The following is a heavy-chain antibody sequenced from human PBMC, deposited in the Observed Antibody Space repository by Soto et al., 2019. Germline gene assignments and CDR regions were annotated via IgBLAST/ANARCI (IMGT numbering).Heavy chain of an antibody. J-gene: IGHJ5*02. D-gene: IGHD1-1*01. CDR3: ARALQGAEAWCGP. CDR2: FSPYNANT. V-gene: IGHV1-18*01. CDR1: VLTFTYPG. Sequence: SLKLSCEGSVLTFTYPGIMWVGPHPGQGLERMGWFSPYNANTRNGEKVQGRVTMTTDTSSTVYMELTGLKSDDTAVYYCARALQGAEAWCGPGGQGTLV.